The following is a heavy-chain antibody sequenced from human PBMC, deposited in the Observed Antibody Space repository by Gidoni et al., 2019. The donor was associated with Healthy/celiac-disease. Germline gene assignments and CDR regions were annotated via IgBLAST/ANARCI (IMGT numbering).Heavy chain of an antibody. D-gene: IGHD6-13*01. J-gene: IGHJ4*02. CDR3: AKVKPNYSSSWYAYFDY. V-gene: IGHV3-23*01. CDR2: ISGSGGST. Sequence: EVQLLESGGDLVQPGGSLRLSSAASGLPFRSYAMSWVRQVPGKGLECVSAISGSGGSTYYADSVKGRFTISRDNSKNTLYLQMNSLRAEDTAVYYCAKVKPNYSSSWYAYFDYWGQGTLVTVSS. CDR1: GLPFRSYA.